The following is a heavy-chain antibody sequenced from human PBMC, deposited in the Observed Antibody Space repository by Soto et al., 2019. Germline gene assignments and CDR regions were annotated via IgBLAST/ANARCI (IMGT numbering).Heavy chain of an antibody. Sequence: SETLSLTCTVSGGSISSGGYYWSWIRQHPGKGLEWIGYIYYSGSTYYNPSLKSRVTISVDTSKNQFSLKLRYVTASDTAVYYCAIFGVWPWGAQLGYSWFDPWGQGTLVTVSS. CDR1: GGSISSGGYY. V-gene: IGHV4-31*03. CDR3: AIFGVWPWGAQLGYSWFDP. D-gene: IGHD3-3*01. CDR2: IYYSGST. J-gene: IGHJ5*02.